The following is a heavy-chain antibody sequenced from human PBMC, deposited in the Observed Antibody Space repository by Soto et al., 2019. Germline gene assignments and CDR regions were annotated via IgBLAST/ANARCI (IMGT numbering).Heavy chain of an antibody. V-gene: IGHV3-30*18. CDR1: GFTFSSYG. D-gene: IGHD3-16*01. J-gene: IGHJ4*02. Sequence: GGSLRLSCADSGFTFSSYGMQWVRQAPGKGLEWVAVISYDGSNKYYADSVKGRFTISRDNSKNTLYLQMNSLRAEDTAVYYCAKDGEHYDYVWGSYLPYYFDYWGQGTLVTVSS. CDR2: ISYDGSNK. CDR3: AKDGEHYDYVWGSYLPYYFDY.